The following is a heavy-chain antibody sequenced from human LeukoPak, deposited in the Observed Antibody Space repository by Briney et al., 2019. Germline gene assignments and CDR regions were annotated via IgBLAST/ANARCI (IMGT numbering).Heavy chain of an antibody. CDR3: ARGQNVPA. J-gene: IGHJ4*02. Sequence: GGSLRLSCAASGFSVSNNYMNWVRQAPGKGLEWVSVIYSGGSTYYADSVKGRFTISRDNSKNTLYLQMNSPRAEDTAVYYCARGQNVPAWGQGTLVTVSS. CDR1: GFSVSNNY. CDR2: IYSGGST. V-gene: IGHV3-53*01. D-gene: IGHD1-1*01.